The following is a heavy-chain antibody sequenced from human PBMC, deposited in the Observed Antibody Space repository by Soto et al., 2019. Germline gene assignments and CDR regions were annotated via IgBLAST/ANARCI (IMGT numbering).Heavy chain of an antibody. V-gene: IGHV1-69*04. J-gene: IGHJ4*02. CDR3: ATSYGSGSRPFDY. Sequence: QVQLVQSGAEVKKPGSSVKVSCKASGDTFNFYPISWVRQAPGQGLEWMGRIIPMLGMSNYAQKFQYRVTIIADKSTSTAYMQLSSLRSEDTAIYYCATSYGSGSRPFDYWGQGTLVTVSS. D-gene: IGHD3-10*01. CDR2: IIPMLGMS. CDR1: GDTFNFYP.